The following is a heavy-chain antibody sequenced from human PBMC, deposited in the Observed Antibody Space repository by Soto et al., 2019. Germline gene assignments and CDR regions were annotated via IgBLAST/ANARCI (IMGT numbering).Heavy chain of an antibody. D-gene: IGHD3-16*01. CDR2: IYSGGST. Sequence: PGGSLRLSCAASGFTVSSNYMSWVRQAPGKGLEWVSVIYSGGSTYYADSVKGRFTISRDNSKNTLYLQMNSLRAEDTAVYYCARVARGEPPRRRWYFALWGRGTLVTVAS. CDR1: GFTVSSNY. V-gene: IGHV3-53*01. CDR3: ARVARGEPPRRRWYFAL. J-gene: IGHJ2*01.